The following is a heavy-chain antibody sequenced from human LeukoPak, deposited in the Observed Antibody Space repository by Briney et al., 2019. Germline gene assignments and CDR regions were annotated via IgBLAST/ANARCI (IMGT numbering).Heavy chain of an antibody. CDR3: ARDRAAAGIFDY. CDR2: ISSSSSYI. V-gene: IGHV3-21*01. J-gene: IGHJ4*02. Sequence: GGSLRLSCAASGFTFSSYSMNWVRQAPGKGLEWVSSISSSSSYIYYADSVKGRFTISRDNAKNSLSLQMNSLRAEDTAVYYCARDRAAAGIFDYWGQGTLVTVSS. CDR1: GFTFSSYS. D-gene: IGHD6-13*01.